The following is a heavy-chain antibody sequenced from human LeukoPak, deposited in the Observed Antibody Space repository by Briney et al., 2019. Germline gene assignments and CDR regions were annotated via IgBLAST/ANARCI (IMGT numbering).Heavy chain of an antibody. Sequence: SETLSLTCAVYGGSFSGYYWSWIRQPPGKGLEWIGEINHSGSTNYNPSLKSRVTISVDTSKNQFSLKLSSVTAADTAVYYCARVFNSRSSPDAFDIWGQGTMVTVSS. CDR1: GGSFSGYY. CDR3: ARVFNSRSSPDAFDI. V-gene: IGHV4-34*01. J-gene: IGHJ3*02. CDR2: INHSGST. D-gene: IGHD2-2*01.